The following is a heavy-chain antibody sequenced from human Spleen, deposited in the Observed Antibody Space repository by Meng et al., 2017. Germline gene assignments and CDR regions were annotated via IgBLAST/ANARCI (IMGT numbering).Heavy chain of an antibody. Sequence: SCKASGYSFTGHYIHWVRQAPGQGLEWVANINEDGREKNYGDSVKGRFTISRDNAKNSVYLQMNSLKTEDTAVYYCARIAGYTYGPEDAWGQGTLVTVSS. CDR2: INEDGREK. D-gene: IGHD5-18*01. CDR1: GYSFTGHY. CDR3: ARIAGYTYGPEDA. V-gene: IGHV3-7*01. J-gene: IGHJ5*02.